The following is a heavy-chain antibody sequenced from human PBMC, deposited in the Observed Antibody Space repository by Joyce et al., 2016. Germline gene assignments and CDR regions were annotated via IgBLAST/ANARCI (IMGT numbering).Heavy chain of an antibody. V-gene: IGHV2-26*01. CDR1: GFSLSNPTMG. Sequence: QVTLKESGPVLVKPTETLTLTCTVSGFSLSNPTMGVSWIRQPPGKALEWLAHIFSHDETSYKTSLMGRLTNSRDTSKSQVVLTMTNMDPVDTATYFCARTEYSSGWSLFDYWGQGTLVTVSS. CDR3: ARTEYSSGWSLFDY. D-gene: IGHD6-19*01. J-gene: IGHJ4*02. CDR2: IFSHDET.